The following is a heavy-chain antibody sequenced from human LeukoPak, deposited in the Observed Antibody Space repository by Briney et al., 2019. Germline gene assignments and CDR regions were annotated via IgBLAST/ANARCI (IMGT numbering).Heavy chain of an antibody. D-gene: IGHD3-9*01. CDR3: TAPFDTFDNFYYGMDV. V-gene: IGHV3-48*04. CDR1: GFTFSSYS. J-gene: IGHJ6*02. CDR2: ISSSSSTI. Sequence: GGSLRLSCAASGFTFSSYSMNWVRQAPGKGLEWVSYISSSSSTIYYADSVKGRFTISRDNAKNSLYLQMNSLRAEDTAVYFCTAPFDTFDNFYYGMDVWGQGTTVTVSS.